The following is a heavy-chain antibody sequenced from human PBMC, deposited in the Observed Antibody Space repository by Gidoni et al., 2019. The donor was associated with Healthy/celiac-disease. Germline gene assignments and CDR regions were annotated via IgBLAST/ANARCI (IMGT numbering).Heavy chain of an antibody. Sequence: QVQLVQSGAAVQKPVSSVKVSCKASGGTFSSYATSWVRQAPGQGLEWMGRIIPILGIANYAQKFQGRVTITADKSTSTAYMELSSLRSEDTAVYYCASYSSSSHNWFDPWGQGTLVTVSS. CDR1: GGTFSSYA. J-gene: IGHJ5*02. V-gene: IGHV1-69*04. D-gene: IGHD6-6*01. CDR3: ASYSSSSHNWFDP. CDR2: IIPILGIA.